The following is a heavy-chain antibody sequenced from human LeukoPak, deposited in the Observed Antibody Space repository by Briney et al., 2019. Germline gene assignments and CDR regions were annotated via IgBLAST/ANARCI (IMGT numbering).Heavy chain of an antibody. CDR2: IIPFFGSA. Sequence: SLKVSCKASGGTFSSNTIAWGRQGPGQGLEWLGGIIPFFGSANYAQKFQGRGTITADESTSTAYMALSSLRSEDTAVYYCASPPTGTTTTGEYYFDSWGQGTLVTVSS. J-gene: IGHJ4*02. V-gene: IGHV1-69*13. CDR1: GGTFSSNT. D-gene: IGHD1-1*01. CDR3: ASPPTGTTTTGEYYFDS.